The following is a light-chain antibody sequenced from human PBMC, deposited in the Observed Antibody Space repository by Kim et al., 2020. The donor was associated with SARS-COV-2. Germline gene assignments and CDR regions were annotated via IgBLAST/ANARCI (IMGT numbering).Light chain of an antibody. CDR1: QSISTY. J-gene: IGKJ4*01. V-gene: IGKV3-11*01. CDR3: QQRAKWPLT. CDR2: DAI. Sequence: SLSPGERATLSCRASQSISTYIVWYQQKSGQAPRLLIYDAIDRATGIPARFSGSGFGTDFTLTISSLEPEDFAVYYCQQRAKWPLTFGGGTKLEIK.